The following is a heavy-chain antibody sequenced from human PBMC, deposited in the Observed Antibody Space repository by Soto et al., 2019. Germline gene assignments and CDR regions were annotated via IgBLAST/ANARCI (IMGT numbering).Heavy chain of an antibody. CDR1: GYTFTSQN. CDR2: INPSIGTT. Sequence: AASVKVSCKASGYTFTSQNMHWVRQAPGQGLEWMGVINPSIGTTTYAQKFQGRVTMTSDTSTSSVYMEVSSLRSEDTAVYYCISTLGARFDYWGQGTLVPVSS. J-gene: IGHJ4*02. V-gene: IGHV1-46*03. CDR3: ISTLGARFDY. D-gene: IGHD1-26*01.